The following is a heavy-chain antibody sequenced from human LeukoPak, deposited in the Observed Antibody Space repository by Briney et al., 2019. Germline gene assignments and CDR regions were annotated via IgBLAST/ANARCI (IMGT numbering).Heavy chain of an antibody. CDR3: EAYGSV. CDR2: IKEDGSET. D-gene: IGHD3-10*01. J-gene: IGHJ4*02. V-gene: IGHV3-7*03. Sequence: GGSLRLSCAASGLIFSNYWMTWVRQAPGKGLEWVANIKEDGSETYYVDSVKGRFTISRDNDKNTLYLQMSSLRAEDTAVYYCEAYGSVWGQGTLVIVSS. CDR1: GLIFSNYW.